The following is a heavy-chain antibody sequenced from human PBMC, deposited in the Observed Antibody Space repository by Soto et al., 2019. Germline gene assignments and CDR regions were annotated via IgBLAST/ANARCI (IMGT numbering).Heavy chain of an antibody. V-gene: IGHV3-21*01. CDR2: ISSSSSYI. D-gene: IGHD3-9*01. CDR3: ARRPYDSLTGDRYPIDY. CDR1: GFTFSSYS. J-gene: IGHJ4*02. Sequence: TGGSLRLSCAASGFTFSSYSMNWVRQAPGKGLEWVSPISSSSSYIYYADSVKGRFTISRDNAKNSLYLQMNTLRAEATAVYYCARRPYDSLTGDRYPIDYWGQGTLVTVSS.